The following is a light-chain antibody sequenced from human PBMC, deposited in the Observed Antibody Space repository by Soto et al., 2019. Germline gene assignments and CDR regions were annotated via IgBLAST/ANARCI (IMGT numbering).Light chain of an antibody. CDR1: SSDVGGYNY. CDR3: SSYTSSSTLGGV. J-gene: IGLJ1*01. Sequence: HSVLTQPASVSGLPGQSITISCPGTSSDVGGYNYVSWYQQHPGKAPKLMIYDVSNRPSGVSNRFSGSKSGNTASLTISGLQAEDEADYYCSSYTSSSTLGGVFGTGTKVTVL. V-gene: IGLV2-14*01. CDR2: DVS.